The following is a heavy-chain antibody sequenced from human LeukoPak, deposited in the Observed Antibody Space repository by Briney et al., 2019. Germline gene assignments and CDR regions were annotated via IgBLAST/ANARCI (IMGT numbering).Heavy chain of an antibody. D-gene: IGHD6-6*01. J-gene: IGHJ4*02. V-gene: IGHV4-59*01. Sequence: SETLSLTCSVSGSSINVYYWKWIRQSPGKGLEWIGSISYSGSTNYNPSLKSRVTISMDTSKNRFSLKVSSVIPADTAMYYCARGGSRSYTSSTLDYWGQGTLVTVSS. CDR2: ISYSGST. CDR3: ARGGSRSYTSSTLDY. CDR1: GSSINVYY.